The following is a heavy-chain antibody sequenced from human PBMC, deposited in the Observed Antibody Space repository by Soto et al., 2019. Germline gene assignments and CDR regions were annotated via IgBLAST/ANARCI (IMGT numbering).Heavy chain of an antibody. Sequence: ASVKVSCKASGHTFTSYGISWVRQAPGQGLEWMGWISAYNGNTNYAQKLQDRVTMTTDTSTSTAYVELRSLRSDDTAVYYCARAGYSSGWEGNYYYYGMDVWGQGTTVTVSS. J-gene: IGHJ6*02. D-gene: IGHD6-19*01. CDR1: GHTFTSYG. CDR3: ARAGYSSGWEGNYYYYGMDV. V-gene: IGHV1-18*01. CDR2: ISAYNGNT.